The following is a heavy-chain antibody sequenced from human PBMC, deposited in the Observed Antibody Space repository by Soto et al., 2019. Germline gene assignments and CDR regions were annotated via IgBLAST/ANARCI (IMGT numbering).Heavy chain of an antibody. CDR1: GGSISSYY. D-gene: IGHD3-10*01. J-gene: IGHJ4*02. V-gene: IGHV4-59*08. Sequence: QVQLQESGPGLVKPSETLSLTCTVSGGSISSYYWSWIRQPPGKGLEWSGYVSYSGSTNYNPSLKIRITTSVDTSKNQSALKPNSMTAVDTAVYYCARHNYGSGSTYFDYWGQGTLVTVSS. CDR2: VSYSGST. CDR3: ARHNYGSGSTYFDY.